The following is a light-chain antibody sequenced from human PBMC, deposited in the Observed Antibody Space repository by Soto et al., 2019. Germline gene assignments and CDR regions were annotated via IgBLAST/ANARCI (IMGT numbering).Light chain of an antibody. CDR1: KSVSSN. Sequence: EIVMTQSAATLSVSAEXIATLSCRARKSVSSNLAWYQQEPGQAPRLLIYGASTRATGIPARFSGSGSGTEFTLTISSLQSEDFAVYYCQQYNDWPPLTFGGGTKVDIK. J-gene: IGKJ4*01. V-gene: IGKV3-15*01. CDR2: GAS. CDR3: QQYNDWPPLT.